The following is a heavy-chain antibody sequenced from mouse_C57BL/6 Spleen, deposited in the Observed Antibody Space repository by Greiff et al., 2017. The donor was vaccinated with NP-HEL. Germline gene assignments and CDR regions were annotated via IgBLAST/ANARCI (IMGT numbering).Heavy chain of an antibody. CDR2: IDPENGDT. J-gene: IGHJ3*01. Sequence: EVQLQQSGAELVRPGASVKLSCTASGFNIKDDYMHWVKQRPEQGLEWIGWIDPENGDTEYASKFQGKATITADTSSNTAYLQRSSLTSEDTAVYYCTPVYGSSSAYWGQRTLVTVSA. D-gene: IGHD1-1*01. CDR1: GFNIKDDY. V-gene: IGHV14-4*01. CDR3: TPVYGSSSAY.